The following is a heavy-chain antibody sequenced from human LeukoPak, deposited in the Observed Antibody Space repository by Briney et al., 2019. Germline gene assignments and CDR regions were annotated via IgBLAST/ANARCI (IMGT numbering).Heavy chain of an antibody. D-gene: IGHD3-9*01. CDR1: GFSFSNYG. V-gene: IGHV3-30*02. J-gene: IGHJ3*02. CDR2: MQYDGSDK. Sequence: GGSLRLSCLASGFSFSNYGTHWVRQAPGKGLEWVTLMQYDGSDKFYADSVKGRFTISRDNSKNTLYLQMNSLRAEDTAVYYCAKVLTGYSYSDAFDTWGQGTMVSVSS. CDR3: AKVLTGYSYSDAFDT.